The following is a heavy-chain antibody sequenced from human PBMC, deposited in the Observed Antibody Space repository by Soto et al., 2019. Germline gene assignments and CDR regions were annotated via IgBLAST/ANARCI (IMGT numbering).Heavy chain of an antibody. CDR3: AREAPQYSGIHFDY. CDR2: IYYSGST. V-gene: IGHV4-39*07. J-gene: IGHJ4*02. D-gene: IGHD1-26*01. Sequence: ETLSLTCTVSGGSISSSSYYWGWIRQPPGKGLEWIGSIYYSGSTYYNPSLKSRFTISVDTSKNQFSLKLSYVTAADTPVYYCAREAPQYSGIHFDYWGQGTLVTVSS. CDR1: GGSISSSSYY.